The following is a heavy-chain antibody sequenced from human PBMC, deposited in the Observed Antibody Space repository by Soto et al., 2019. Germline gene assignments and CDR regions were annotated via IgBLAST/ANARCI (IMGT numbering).Heavy chain of an antibody. Sequence: GGSLRLSCAASGFTFSSYGMHWVRQAPGKGLEWVAVIWYDGSNKYYADSVKGRFTISRDNSKNTLYLQMNSLRAEDTAVYYCARDGGDIVVVPAADEDERYNWNYPYYYYMDVWGKGTTVTVSS. CDR3: ARDGGDIVVVPAADEDERYNWNYPYYYYMDV. D-gene: IGHD2-2*01. V-gene: IGHV3-33*01. CDR1: GFTFSSYG. J-gene: IGHJ6*03. CDR2: IWYDGSNK.